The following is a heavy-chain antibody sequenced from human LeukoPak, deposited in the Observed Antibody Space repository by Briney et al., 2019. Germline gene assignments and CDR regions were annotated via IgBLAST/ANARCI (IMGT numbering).Heavy chain of an antibody. CDR1: GFTFSSYG. J-gene: IGHJ5*02. Sequence: GRSLRLSCAASGFTFSSYGMHWVRQAPGKGLEWVAVIWYDGSNKYYADSVKGRFTISRDNSKNTLYLQTNSLRAEDTAVYYCARDPAYCSGGSCSPYNWFDPWGQGTLVTVSS. V-gene: IGHV3-33*01. D-gene: IGHD2-15*01. CDR3: ARDPAYCSGGSCSPYNWFDP. CDR2: IWYDGSNK.